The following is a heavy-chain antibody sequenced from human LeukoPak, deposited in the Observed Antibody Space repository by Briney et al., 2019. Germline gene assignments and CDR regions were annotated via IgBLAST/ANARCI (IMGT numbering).Heavy chain of an antibody. Sequence: PGGSLRLSCVASGFTFRSYGIHWVRQAPGKGLEWLAFIWYDEITKNYADSVKGRFTISRDNSKNTLYVQLNSLRPDDTAVYYCAKGSSDYYFDYWGQGTLVTVSS. V-gene: IGHV3-30*02. D-gene: IGHD3-22*01. CDR1: GFTFRSYG. J-gene: IGHJ4*02. CDR2: IWYDEITK. CDR3: AKGSSDYYFDY.